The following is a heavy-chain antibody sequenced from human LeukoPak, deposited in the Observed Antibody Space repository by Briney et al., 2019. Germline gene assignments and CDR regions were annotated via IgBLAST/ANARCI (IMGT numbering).Heavy chain of an antibody. V-gene: IGHV1-2*02. J-gene: IGHJ4*02. CDR3: ASHTSRGPVDY. CDR1: GYTFTGYY. Sequence: ASVKVSCKASGYTFTGYYMHWVRQAPGQGLEWMGWINRNSGGTNYVQKFQGRVTMTRDTSISTAYMELSRLRSDDTAVYYCASHTSRGPVDYWGQGTLVTVSS. D-gene: IGHD3-10*01. CDR2: INRNSGGT.